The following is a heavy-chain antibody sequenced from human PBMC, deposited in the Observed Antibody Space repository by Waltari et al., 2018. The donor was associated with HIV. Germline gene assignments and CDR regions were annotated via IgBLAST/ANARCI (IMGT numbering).Heavy chain of an antibody. CDR1: GFPFSDYR. CDR2: INSDGSST. D-gene: IGHD3-10*01. CDR3: ASPAGKAY. Sequence: EVQLVESGGDLVQPGGSLRLSCAASGFPFSDYRMHWVRQAPGKGLVWVSRINSDGSSTNYADSVKGRFTISRDNAKNTLYLQMNSLRVEDTAVYYCASPAGKAYWGQGSLVTVSS. J-gene: IGHJ4*02. V-gene: IGHV3-74*01.